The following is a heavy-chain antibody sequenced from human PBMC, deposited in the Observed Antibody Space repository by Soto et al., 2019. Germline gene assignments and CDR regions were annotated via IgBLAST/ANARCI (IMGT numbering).Heavy chain of an antibody. Sequence: GGSLRLSCAASGFTFSDYYMSWIRQAPGKGLEWVSYISSSGSTIYYADSVKGRFTISRDNAKNSLYLQMNSLRAEDTAVYYCARDQVAMVRGVTPALDYWGQGTLVTVSS. J-gene: IGHJ4*02. V-gene: IGHV3-11*01. CDR3: ARDQVAMVRGVTPALDY. D-gene: IGHD3-10*01. CDR1: GFTFSDYY. CDR2: ISSSGSTI.